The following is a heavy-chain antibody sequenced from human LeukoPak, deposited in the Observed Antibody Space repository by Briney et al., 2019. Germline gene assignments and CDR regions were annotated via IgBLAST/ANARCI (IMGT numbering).Heavy chain of an antibody. CDR2: INPNSGGT. J-gene: IGHJ4*02. V-gene: IGHV1-2*02. CDR1: GYTFTGYY. CDR3: ARMVRGVIPSTTDY. D-gene: IGHD3-10*01. Sequence: ASVKVSCAASGYTFTGYYMHWVRQAPGKGLEWMGWINPNSGGTNYAQKFQGRVTMTRDTSISTAYMELSRLRSDDTAVYYCARMVRGVIPSTTDYWGQGTLVTVSS.